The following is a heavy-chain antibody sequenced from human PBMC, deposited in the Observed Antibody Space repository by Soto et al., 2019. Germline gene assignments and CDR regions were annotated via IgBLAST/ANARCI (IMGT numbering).Heavy chain of an antibody. V-gene: IGHV3-74*01. J-gene: IGHJ5*02. CDR2: INNDGSDT. CDR1: GFTFNSYW. CDR3: VRDKPHNWFDP. Sequence: PVGSLRLSCAASGFTFNSYWMHWVRQAPGKGLVWVSRINNDGSDTTYADSVKGRFTISRDNAKNTVYLQMNSLRAEDTAVYYCVRDKPHNWFDPWGQGTPVTVSS.